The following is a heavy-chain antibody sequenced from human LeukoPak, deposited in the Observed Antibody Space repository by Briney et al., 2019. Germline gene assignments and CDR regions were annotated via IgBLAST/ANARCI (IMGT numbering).Heavy chain of an antibody. J-gene: IGHJ4*02. V-gene: IGHV3-11*04. CDR2: ISTSGNSI. CDR3: ATSQGSWPDYFDY. D-gene: IGHD6-13*01. Sequence: PGGSLRLSCAASGFTFNDAWMNWVRQAPGKGLEWVSYISTSGNSIYYADSVKGRFTISRDNAKNPLFLQMNSLRAEDTAVYYCATSQGSWPDYFDYWGQGTLVTVSS. CDR1: GFTFNDAW.